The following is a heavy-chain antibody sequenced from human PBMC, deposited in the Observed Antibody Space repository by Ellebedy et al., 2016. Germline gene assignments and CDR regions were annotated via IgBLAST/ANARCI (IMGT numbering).Heavy chain of an antibody. D-gene: IGHD5-18*01. CDR1: GGSFSGYY. V-gene: IGHV4-34*01. CDR2: INHSGST. Sequence: SETLSLTXAVYGGSFSGYYWSWIRQPPGKGLEWIGEINHSGSTNYNPSLKSRVTISVDTSKNQFSLKLSSVTAADTAVYYCARDRGYSYGYGFDYWGQGTLVTVSS. J-gene: IGHJ4*02. CDR3: ARDRGYSYGYGFDY.